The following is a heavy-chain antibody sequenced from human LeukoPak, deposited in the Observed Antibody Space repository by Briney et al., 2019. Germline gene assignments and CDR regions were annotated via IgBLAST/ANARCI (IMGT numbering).Heavy chain of an antibody. J-gene: IGHJ4*02. CDR1: GYTLTELS. CDR2: FDPEDGET. Sequence: GASVKVSCKVSGYTLTELSMHWVRQAPGKGLEWMGGFDPEDGETIYAQKFQGRVTMTEDTSTDTAYMELSSLRAEDTAVYYCARDTKGYCSSTSCCLDYWGQGTLVTVSS. CDR3: ARDTKGYCSSTSCCLDY. V-gene: IGHV1-24*01. D-gene: IGHD2-2*01.